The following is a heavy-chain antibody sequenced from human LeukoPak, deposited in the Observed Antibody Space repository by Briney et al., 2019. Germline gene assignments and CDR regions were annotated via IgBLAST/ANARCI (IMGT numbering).Heavy chain of an antibody. CDR3: ARYVGCSSTSCYANWFDP. V-gene: IGHV4-59*08. CDR2: IFYTGST. J-gene: IGHJ5*02. Sequence: SGTLSPTCTVSGDSFSNYYWSWIRQPPGKGLEWIGYIFYTGSTNYNPSLKRRVTISVDTSKNQFSLKLNSVTAADAAVYYCARYVGCSSTSCYANWFDPWGQGTPVTVSS. CDR1: GDSFSNYY. D-gene: IGHD2-2*01.